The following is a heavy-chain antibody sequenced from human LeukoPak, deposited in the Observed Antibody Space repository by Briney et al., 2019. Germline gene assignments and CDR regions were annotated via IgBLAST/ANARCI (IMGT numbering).Heavy chain of an antibody. D-gene: IGHD5-18*01. CDR3: AKRGYSYGFPAPFDY. V-gene: IGHV3-53*01. CDR1: GFTVSSNY. Sequence: GGSLRLSCAASGFTVSSNYMSWVRQAPGKGLEWVSVIYSGGSTYYADSVKGRFTISTDNSKNTLYLQMNSLRAEDTAVYYCAKRGYSYGFPAPFDYWGQGTLVTVSS. CDR2: IYSGGST. J-gene: IGHJ4*02.